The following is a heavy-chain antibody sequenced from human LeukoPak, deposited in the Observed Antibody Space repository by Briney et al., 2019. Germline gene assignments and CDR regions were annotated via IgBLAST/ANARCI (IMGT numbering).Heavy chain of an antibody. D-gene: IGHD6-6*01. CDR3: ARGIGIKDSSSSTYYYHYMDV. CDR1: GGSISSSSYY. J-gene: IGHJ6*03. V-gene: IGHV4-39*07. Sequence: SETLSLTCTVSGGSISSSSYYWGWIRQPPGKGLEWIGSIYYSGSTYYNPSLKSRVTISVDTSKNQFSLKLSSVTAADTAVYYCARGIGIKDSSSSTYYYHYMDVWGKGTTVTVSS. CDR2: IYYSGST.